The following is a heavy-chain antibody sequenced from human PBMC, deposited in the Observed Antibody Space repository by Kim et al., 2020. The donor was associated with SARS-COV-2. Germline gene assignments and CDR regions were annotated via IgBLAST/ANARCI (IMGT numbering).Heavy chain of an antibody. V-gene: IGHV4-34*01. CDR2: INHSGST. D-gene: IGHD5-12*01. Sequence: SETLSLTCAVYGGSFSGYYWSWIRQPPGKGLEWIGEINHSGSTNYNPSLKSRVTISVDTSKNQFSLKLSSVTAADTAVYYCARYGERWLQCPNDEDAGCPNDAFDIWGQGTMVTVSS. CDR3: ARYGERWLQCPNDEDAGCPNDAFDI. J-gene: IGHJ3*02. CDR1: GGSFSGYY.